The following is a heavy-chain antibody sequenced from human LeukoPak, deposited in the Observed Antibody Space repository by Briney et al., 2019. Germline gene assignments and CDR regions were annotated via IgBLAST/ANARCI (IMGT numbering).Heavy chain of an antibody. CDR3: ARDRMLGSGGWYEYYFDY. J-gene: IGHJ4*02. CDR2: IYTSGSA. CDR1: GGSISSYY. D-gene: IGHD6-19*01. Sequence: PSETLSLTCTVSGGSISSYYWSWIRQPAGKGLEWIGRIYTSGSANYNPSLKSRVTMSVDTSKNQFSLKLSSVTAADTAVYYCARDRMLGSGGWYEYYFDYWGQGTLVTVSS. V-gene: IGHV4-4*07.